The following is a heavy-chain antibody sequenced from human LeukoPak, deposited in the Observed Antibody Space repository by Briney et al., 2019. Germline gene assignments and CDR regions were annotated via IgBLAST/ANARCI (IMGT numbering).Heavy chain of an antibody. V-gene: IGHV1-8*01. CDR2: MNPNSGNT. D-gene: IGHD2-2*01. CDR1: GYTFTSYD. Sequence: ASVKVSCKASGYTFTSYDISWVRQATGQGLEWMGWMNPNSGNTGYAQKFQGRVTMTRNTSISTAYMELSSLRSEDTAVYYCARTKECSSTSCPINWFDPWGQGTLVTVSS. CDR3: ARTKECSSTSCPINWFDP. J-gene: IGHJ5*02.